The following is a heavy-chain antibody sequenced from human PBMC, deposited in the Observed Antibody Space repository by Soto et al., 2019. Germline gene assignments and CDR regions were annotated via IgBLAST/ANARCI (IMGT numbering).Heavy chain of an antibody. CDR3: AKDWIHLWRGTFDC. Sequence: EVQLLESGGGLVQPGGSLRLSCSASGFTFSNYAMSWVRQAPGKGLEWVSGIGGSGGSTYYADSVKGRFTISRDDSKNTLYLQMNRLRVEDTALYYCAKDWIHLWRGTFDCWGQGTLVTVSS. CDR1: GFTFSNYA. V-gene: IGHV3-23*01. D-gene: IGHD5-18*01. J-gene: IGHJ4*02. CDR2: IGGSGGST.